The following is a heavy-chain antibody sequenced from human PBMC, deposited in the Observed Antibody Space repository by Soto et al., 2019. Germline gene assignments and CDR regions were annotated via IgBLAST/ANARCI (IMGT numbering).Heavy chain of an antibody. Sequence: QVQLVESGGGVVQPGRSPRLSCAASGFTFSSYGMHWVRQAPGKGLEWVAVISNDGSNKYYEDSVKGRFTISRDNSKNTLYLQMNSLRAEDTAVYYCAKKSTTPKGWLDPWGQGTLVTVSS. CDR1: GFTFSSYG. CDR2: ISNDGSNK. CDR3: AKKSTTPKGWLDP. D-gene: IGHD2-2*01. V-gene: IGHV3-30*18. J-gene: IGHJ5*02.